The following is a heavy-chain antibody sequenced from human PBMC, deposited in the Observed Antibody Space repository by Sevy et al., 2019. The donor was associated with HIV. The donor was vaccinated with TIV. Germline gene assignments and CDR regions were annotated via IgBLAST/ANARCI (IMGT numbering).Heavy chain of an antibody. V-gene: IGHV4-34*01. CDR1: GGSFSGYY. CDR2: INHSGST. CDR3: ARERITMVRGVPPRGGFDP. D-gene: IGHD3-10*01. Sequence: LPETLSLTCAVYGGSFSGYYWSWIRQPPGKGLEWIGEINHSGSTNYNPSLKSRVTISVDTSKNQFSLKLSSVTAADTAVYYCARERITMVRGVPPRGGFDPWGQGTLVTVSS. J-gene: IGHJ5*02.